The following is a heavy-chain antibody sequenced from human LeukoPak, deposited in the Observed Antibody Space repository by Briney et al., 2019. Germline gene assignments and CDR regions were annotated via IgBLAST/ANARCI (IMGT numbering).Heavy chain of an antibody. CDR3: AKDQGVGGYYDSSGWVY. V-gene: IGHV3-30-3*01. D-gene: IGHD3-22*01. J-gene: IGHJ4*02. Sequence: GGSLRLSCAASGFTFSSYAMHWVRQAPGKGLEWVAVISYDGSNKYYADSVKGRFTISRDNSKNTLYLQMNSLRAEDTAVYYCAKDQGVGGYYDSSGWVYWGQGTLVTVSS. CDR2: ISYDGSNK. CDR1: GFTFSSYA.